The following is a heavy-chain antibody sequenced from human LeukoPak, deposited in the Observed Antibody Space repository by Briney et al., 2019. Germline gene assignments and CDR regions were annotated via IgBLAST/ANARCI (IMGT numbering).Heavy chain of an antibody. V-gene: IGHV4-34*01. CDR3: ARPYYYDSSGSPRYYYMDV. D-gene: IGHD3-22*01. J-gene: IGHJ6*03. CDR1: GGSFSGYY. CDR2: INHSGST. Sequence: SETLSLTCAVYGGSFSGYYWSWIRQPPGKGLEWIGEINHSGSTNYNPSLKSRVTISVDTSKNQFSLKLSSVTAADTAVYYCARPYYYDSSGSPRYYYMDVWGKGTTVTVSS.